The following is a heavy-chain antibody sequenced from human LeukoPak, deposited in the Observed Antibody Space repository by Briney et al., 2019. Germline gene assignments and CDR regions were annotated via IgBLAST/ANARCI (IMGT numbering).Heavy chain of an antibody. CDR2: ISGYNDNA. CDR1: GYTFTHYF. Sequence: GASVKVSCKASGYTFTHYFITWVRQAPGQGLEWMGWISGYNDNANYAQKFQGRVTMTTDTSTSTAYMELRSLRSDDTAVYYCARDPVIAAAGRSGDWFDPWGQGTLVTVSS. D-gene: IGHD6-13*01. CDR3: ARDPVIAAAGRSGDWFDP. V-gene: IGHV1-18*01. J-gene: IGHJ5*02.